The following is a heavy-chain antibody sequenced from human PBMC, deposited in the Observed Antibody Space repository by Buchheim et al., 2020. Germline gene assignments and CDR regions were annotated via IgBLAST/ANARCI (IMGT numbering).Heavy chain of an antibody. V-gene: IGHV4-39*01. CDR1: GGSFSSTSYY. CDR2: IYYTGNT. J-gene: IGHJ2*01. D-gene: IGHD6-6*01. CDR3: ARPYSNSIRYFDL. Sequence: QLQLQESGPGLVKPSETLSLTCTVSGGSFSSTSYYWGWIRQPPGKGLEWIGSIYYTGNTYYNPSLRSRVTISVDTSKNQFSLRLNSVTAADTAVYYCARPYSNSIRYFDLWGRGTL.